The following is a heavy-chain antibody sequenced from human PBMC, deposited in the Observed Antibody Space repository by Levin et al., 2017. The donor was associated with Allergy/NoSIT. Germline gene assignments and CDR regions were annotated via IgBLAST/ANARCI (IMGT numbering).Heavy chain of an antibody. Sequence: RASVKVSCAASGFTFSSYAMSWVRQAPGKGLEWVSAISGSGGSTYYADSVKGRFTISRDNSKNTLYLQMNSLRAEDTAVYYCAKDTANIAAAGYSDYWGQGTLVTVSS. CDR1: GFTFSSYA. J-gene: IGHJ4*02. CDR2: ISGSGGST. D-gene: IGHD6-13*01. CDR3: AKDTANIAAAGYSDY. V-gene: IGHV3-23*01.